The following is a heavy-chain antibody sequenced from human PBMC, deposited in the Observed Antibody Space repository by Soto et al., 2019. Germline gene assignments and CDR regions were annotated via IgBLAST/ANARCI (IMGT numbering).Heavy chain of an antibody. CDR2: ISGSGGST. J-gene: IGHJ6*02. CDR1: GFTFSSYA. V-gene: IGHV3-23*01. D-gene: IGHD6-19*01. Sequence: PGGSLRLSCAASGFTFSSYAMSWVRQAPGKGLEWVSAISGSGGSTYYADSAKGRFTISRDNSKNTLYLQMNSLRAEDTAVYYCAKDLIAVAGMSAYYGMDVWGQGTTVTVSS. CDR3: AKDLIAVAGMSAYYGMDV.